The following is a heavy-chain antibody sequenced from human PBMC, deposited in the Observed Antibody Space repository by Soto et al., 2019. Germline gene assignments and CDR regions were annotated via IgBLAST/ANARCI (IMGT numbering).Heavy chain of an antibody. CDR1: GANFEAYA. CDR3: SRGDYGATLQH. CDR2: VMPMLAAT. J-gene: IGHJ1*01. V-gene: IGHV1-69*01. D-gene: IGHD4-17*01. Sequence: QVELMQSGTEVKKPGSSIQVSCKLSGANFEAYALSWVRQAPGQGPEWMGAVMPMLAATYYAPQFQGRLTITADESENTVYMQLNRLTSEDTAVYFCSRGDYGATLQHWGQGTLVSVSA.